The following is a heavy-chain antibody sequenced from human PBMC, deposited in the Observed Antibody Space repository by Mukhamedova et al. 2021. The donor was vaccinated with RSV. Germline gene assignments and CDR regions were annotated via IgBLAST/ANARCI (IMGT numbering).Heavy chain of an antibody. CDR3: ARLITMIVVVKGGGDY. J-gene: IGHJ4*02. Sequence: GLEWIGSIYYSGSTYYNPSLKSRVTISVDTSKNQFSLKLSSVTAADTAVYYCARLITMIVVVKGGGDYWGQGTLVTVYS. V-gene: IGHV4-39*07. CDR2: IYYSGST. D-gene: IGHD3-22*01.